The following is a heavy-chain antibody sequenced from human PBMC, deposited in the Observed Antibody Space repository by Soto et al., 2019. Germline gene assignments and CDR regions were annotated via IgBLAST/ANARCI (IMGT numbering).Heavy chain of an antibody. J-gene: IGHJ6*02. CDR2: ISGSGGST. Sequence: GGSLRLSCAASGFTFSSYAMSWVRQAPGKGLEWVSAISGSGGSTYYADSVKGRFTISRDNSKNTLYLQMNSLRAEDTAVYYCATQYPNYDILTGYFDYYYYYGMDVWGQGTTVTVSS. V-gene: IGHV3-23*01. D-gene: IGHD3-9*01. CDR1: GFTFSSYA. CDR3: ATQYPNYDILTGYFDYYYYYGMDV.